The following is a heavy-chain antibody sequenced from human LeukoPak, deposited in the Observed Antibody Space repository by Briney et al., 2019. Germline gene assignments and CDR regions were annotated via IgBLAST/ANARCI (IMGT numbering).Heavy chain of an antibody. J-gene: IGHJ6*03. V-gene: IGHV4-59*11. Sequence: PSETLSLTCTVSGGSISNHSWSWIRQTPVKGLEWIANIYDNGNTDYSPSLQSRVTISTDTSETQFSLRLKSVTAADTAVYYCARLGSAATGAPPYYCYYVDVWGKGTTVTVSS. CDR1: GGSISNHS. CDR2: IYDNGNT. D-gene: IGHD1-26*01. CDR3: ARLGSAATGAPPYYCYYVDV.